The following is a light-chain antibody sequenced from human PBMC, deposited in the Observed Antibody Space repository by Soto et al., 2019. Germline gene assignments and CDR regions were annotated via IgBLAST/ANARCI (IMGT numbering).Light chain of an antibody. CDR2: QVT. V-gene: IGLV2-14*01. CDR3: SSYTSSTTYV. Sequence: QSALTQPASVSGSPGQSITISCTGTSSDVSIYNYVSWYQHHPGKAPKLMIYQVTNRPSGVSTRFSGSKSGNTASLTISGLQAEDEADSYCSSYTSSTTYVFGTGTKLTVL. CDR1: SSDVSIYNY. J-gene: IGLJ1*01.